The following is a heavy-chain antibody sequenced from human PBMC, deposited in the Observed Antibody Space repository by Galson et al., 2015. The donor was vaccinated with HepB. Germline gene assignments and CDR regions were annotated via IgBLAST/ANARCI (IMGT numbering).Heavy chain of an antibody. V-gene: IGHV4-34*01. J-gene: IGHJ6*03. Sequence: ETLSLTCAVYGGSFSGYYWSWIRQPPGKGLEWIGEINHSGSTNYNPSLKSRVTISADTSKNQFSLKLSSVTAADTAVYYCARGGGSYFLPYYYYYMDVWGKGTTVTVSS. CDR3: ARGGGSYFLPYYYYYMDV. CDR1: GGSFSGYY. D-gene: IGHD1-26*01. CDR2: INHSGST.